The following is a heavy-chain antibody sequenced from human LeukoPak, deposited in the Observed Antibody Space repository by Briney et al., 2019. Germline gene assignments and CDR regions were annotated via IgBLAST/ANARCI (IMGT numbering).Heavy chain of an antibody. V-gene: IGHV4-59*01. J-gene: IGHJ3*01. CDR2: IYYSVTT. CDR3: ARGLPCEF. Sequence: SETLSLTFTVSDGSISTYYWSWIRQPPGKGLEWVGYIYYSVTTNYNPSLKSRATISLDTSKKQISLKLSSVTAADTAVYYCARGLPCEFWGQGTMVTVSS. D-gene: IGHD2-21*02. CDR1: DGSISTYY.